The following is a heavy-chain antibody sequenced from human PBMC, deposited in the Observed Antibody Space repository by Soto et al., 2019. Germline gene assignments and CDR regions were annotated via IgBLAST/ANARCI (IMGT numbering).Heavy chain of an antibody. CDR3: VRTAREGAVAPHWFDR. J-gene: IGHJ5*02. D-gene: IGHD2-21*02. Sequence: PSETLSLTCTVSGASIRSTDYYWSWIRQAPGKGLEWIGYVYYTGSTYYNPSLMSRLTISVDTSKNQFSLELTSVTAAETAVYYCVRTAREGAVAPHWFDRWGQGTQVTVSS. CDR2: VYYTGST. V-gene: IGHV4-30-4*01. CDR1: GASIRSTDYY.